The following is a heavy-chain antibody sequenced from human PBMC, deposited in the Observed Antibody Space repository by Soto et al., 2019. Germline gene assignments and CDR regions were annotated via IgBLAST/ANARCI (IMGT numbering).Heavy chain of an antibody. Sequence: SETLSLNCTVSGGSISSGDYYWCWIRQPPGKGMEWIGYIYYSGSTYYNQSLKSRVTISVDTSKNQFSLKLSSVTAADTAVYYCARAFHTIFGVVIGNWFDPWGQGTLVTVSS. J-gene: IGHJ5*02. D-gene: IGHD3-3*01. CDR3: ARAFHTIFGVVIGNWFDP. V-gene: IGHV4-30-4*01. CDR1: GGSISSGDYY. CDR2: IYYSGST.